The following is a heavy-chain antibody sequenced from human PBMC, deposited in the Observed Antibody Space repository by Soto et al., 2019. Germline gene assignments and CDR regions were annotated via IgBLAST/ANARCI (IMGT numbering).Heavy chain of an antibody. Sequence: PGGSLRLSCAASGFTFSDYYMSWIRQAPGKGLEWVSYISSSSSYTNYADSVKGRFTISRDNAKNSLYLQMNSLRAEDTAVYYCASQLKPTYNCFDPWGQGTLVTVSS. J-gene: IGHJ5*02. CDR3: ASQLKPTYNCFDP. CDR1: GFTFSDYY. D-gene: IGHD6-6*01. CDR2: ISSSSSYT. V-gene: IGHV3-11*06.